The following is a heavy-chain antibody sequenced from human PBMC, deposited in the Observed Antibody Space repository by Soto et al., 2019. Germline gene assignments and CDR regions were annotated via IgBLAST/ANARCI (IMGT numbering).Heavy chain of an antibody. Sequence: GASLKVSCKASGYTFTSYAMHWVRQAPGQRLEWMGWINAGNGNTKYSQKFQGRVTITRDTSASTAYMELSSLRSEDTAVYYCARESRDCSGGSCYYFDYWGQGTLVTVSS. J-gene: IGHJ4*02. D-gene: IGHD2-15*01. CDR3: ARESRDCSGGSCYYFDY. CDR1: GYTFTSYA. CDR2: INAGNGNT. V-gene: IGHV1-3*01.